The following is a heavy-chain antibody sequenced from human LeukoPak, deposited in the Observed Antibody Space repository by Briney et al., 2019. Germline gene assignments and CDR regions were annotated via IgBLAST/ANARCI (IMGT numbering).Heavy chain of an antibody. J-gene: IGHJ5*02. CDR2: IWFDGTEK. CDR1: GLTFRNYA. Sequence: PGTSLRLSCAASGLTFRNYAMHWARQAPGGRLEWVAVIWFDGTEKYYAASVMGRFTISRDSSESTLYLQMNGLRTEDTAVYYCARVNGPNSGYYYTLDLWGQGTPVTVSS. V-gene: IGHV3-33*01. D-gene: IGHD3-22*01. CDR3: ARVNGPNSGYYYTLDL.